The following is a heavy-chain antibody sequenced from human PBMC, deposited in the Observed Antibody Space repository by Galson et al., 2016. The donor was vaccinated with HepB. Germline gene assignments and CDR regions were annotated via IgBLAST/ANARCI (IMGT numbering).Heavy chain of an antibody. Sequence: SLRLSCAASGFTFSHYTMNWVRQAPGKGLEWVSAISRGGGGGTYYADSVRGRFTISRDNSKNTLYLQLNGLRGDNSAVYYCAKTSPYGTSWAGAFDVWGQGTVVTVSS. CDR2: ISRGGGGGT. J-gene: IGHJ3*01. CDR3: AKTSPYGTSWAGAFDV. V-gene: IGHV3-23*01. D-gene: IGHD3-10*01. CDR1: GFTFSHYT.